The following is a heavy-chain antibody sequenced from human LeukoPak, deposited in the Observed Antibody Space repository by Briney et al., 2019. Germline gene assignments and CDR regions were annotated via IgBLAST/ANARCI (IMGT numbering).Heavy chain of an antibody. CDR3: ARGGGGGYSHGFKVYYMDV. CDR1: GYTFANYD. J-gene: IGHJ6*03. CDR2: ISAYNGNT. V-gene: IGHV1-18*01. Sequence: ASVKVSCKASGYTFANYDINWVRQAPGQGLEWMGWISAYNGNTNYAQKLQGRVTITADKSTSTAYMELSSLRSEDTAVYYCARGGGGGYSHGFKVYYMDVWGKGTTVTVSS. D-gene: IGHD5-18*01.